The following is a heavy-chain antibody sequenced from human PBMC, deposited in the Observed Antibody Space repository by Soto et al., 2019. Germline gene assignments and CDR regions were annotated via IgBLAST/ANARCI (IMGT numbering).Heavy chain of an antibody. CDR3: ARLPSGTLYGSGSYYTRLALAFDI. D-gene: IGHD3-10*01. V-gene: IGHV4-59*01. Sequence: LETLSDPWSVAGGSSISYDWSWIRQHPGKGLEWIGYIYYSGSTNYNPSLKSRVTISVDTSKNQFSLKLSSVTAADTAVYYCARLPSGTLYGSGSYYTRLALAFDIWGQRTMVTVSS. CDR1: GGSSISYD. J-gene: IGHJ3*02. CDR2: IYYSGST.